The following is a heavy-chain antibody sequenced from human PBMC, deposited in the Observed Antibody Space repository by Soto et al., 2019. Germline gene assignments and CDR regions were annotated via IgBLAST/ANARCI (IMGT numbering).Heavy chain of an antibody. CDR1: GYTFTSYG. J-gene: IGHJ6*02. V-gene: IGHV1-18*01. CDR3: ARPAPSRQKSGYYYGMDV. Sequence: ASVKVSCKASGYTFTSYGISWVRQAPGQGLEWMGWISAYNGNTNYAQKLQGRVTMTTDTSTSTAYMELRRLRSDDTAVYYCARPAPSRQKSGYYYGMDVWGQGTTVTVSS. CDR2: ISAYNGNT.